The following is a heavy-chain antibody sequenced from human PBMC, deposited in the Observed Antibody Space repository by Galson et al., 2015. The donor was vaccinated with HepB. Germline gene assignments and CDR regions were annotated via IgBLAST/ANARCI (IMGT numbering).Heavy chain of an antibody. D-gene: IGHD2-2*01. J-gene: IGHJ6*02. CDR3: ARDGKERIPAAMGGWGGYYYYGMDV. V-gene: IGHV3-30*04. Sequence: WVRQAPGKGLEWVAVISYDGSNKYYADSVKGRFTISRDNSKNTLYLQMNSLRAEDTAVYYCARDGKERIPAAMGGWGGYYYYGMDVWGQGTTVTVSS. CDR2: ISYDGSNK.